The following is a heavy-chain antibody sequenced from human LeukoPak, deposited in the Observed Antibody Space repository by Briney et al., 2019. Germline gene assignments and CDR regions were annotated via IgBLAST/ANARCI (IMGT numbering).Heavy chain of an antibody. Sequence: GGSLRLSCTASGFTFSSYGRNWVGQAPGKGLEGVTFIRHDGSATYYADSVKGRFTSSRDNSKSTVYLEVNSLRPEDTVVYYCARLMVGQAGVGATHLDYWGQGTLLSVSS. CDR1: GFTFSSYG. J-gene: IGHJ4*02. CDR2: IRHDGSAT. V-gene: IGHV3-30*02. D-gene: IGHD1-26*01. CDR3: ARLMVGQAGVGATHLDY.